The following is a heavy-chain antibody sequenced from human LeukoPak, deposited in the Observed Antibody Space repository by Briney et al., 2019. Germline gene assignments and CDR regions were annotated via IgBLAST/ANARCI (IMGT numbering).Heavy chain of an antibody. CDR2: IRYDGSNK. V-gene: IGHV3-30*02. J-gene: IGHJ4*02. D-gene: IGHD6-13*01. Sequence: GGSLRLSCAASGFTFSSYGMHWVRQAPGKGLEWVAFIRYDGSNKYYADSVKGRFTISRDNSKNTLYLQMNSLRAEDTAVYYCAKERVVWGRRSWYDYWGQGTLVTVSS. CDR1: GFTFSSYG. CDR3: AKERVVWGRRSWYDY.